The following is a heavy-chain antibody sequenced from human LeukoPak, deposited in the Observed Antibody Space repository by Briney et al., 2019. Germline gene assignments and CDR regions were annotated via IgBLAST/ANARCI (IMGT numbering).Heavy chain of an antibody. Sequence: GGSLRLSCAASGFTFSNAWMSWVRQAPGKGLEWVGRIKSKTDGGTTDYAAPVKGRLTISRDDSKNTLYLQMNSLKTEDTAVYYCTTVFSSGWYGVRDYWGQGTLVTVSS. J-gene: IGHJ4*02. D-gene: IGHD6-19*01. CDR3: TTVFSSGWYGVRDY. V-gene: IGHV3-15*01. CDR2: IKSKTDGGTT. CDR1: GFTFSNAW.